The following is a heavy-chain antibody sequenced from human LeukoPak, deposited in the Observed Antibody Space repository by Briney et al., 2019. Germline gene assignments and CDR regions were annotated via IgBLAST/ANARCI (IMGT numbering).Heavy chain of an antibody. CDR3: ARDRLLWFGELDLLDY. CDR2: INPNSGGT. V-gene: IGHV1-2*02. D-gene: IGHD3-10*01. Sequence: GASVKVSCKASGYTFTGYYMHWVRQAPGQGLEWMGWINPNSGGTNYAQKFQGRVTMTRDTPISTAYMELSRLRSDDTAVYYCARDRLLWFGELDLLDYWGQGTLVTVSS. J-gene: IGHJ4*02. CDR1: GYTFTGYY.